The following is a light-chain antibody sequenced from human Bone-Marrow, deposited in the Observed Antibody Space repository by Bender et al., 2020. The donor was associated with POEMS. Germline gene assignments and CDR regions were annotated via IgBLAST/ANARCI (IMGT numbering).Light chain of an antibody. Sequence: QSVLTQPPSASGTPGQRVTISCSGGSSNIGAHAVNWYQHLPGTAPKLLIYSSHRRPSEVPDRFSASKSGASASLTISGLQAEDEADYYCCSYAGTTTVVVFGGGTKLTVL. CDR3: CSYAGTTTVVV. V-gene: IGLV1-44*01. CDR2: SSH. CDR1: SSNIGAHA. J-gene: IGLJ2*01.